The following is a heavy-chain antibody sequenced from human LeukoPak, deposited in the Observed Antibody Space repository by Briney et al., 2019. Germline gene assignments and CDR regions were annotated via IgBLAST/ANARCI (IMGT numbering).Heavy chain of an antibody. D-gene: IGHD2-15*01. CDR3: ARSYCSGGSCTSENYYYYMDV. V-gene: IGHV4-4*07. CDR1: GGSISSYY. Sequence: SETLSLTCTVSGGSISSYYWSWIRQPAGKGLEWIGRIYTSRSTNYNPSLKSRVTMSVDTSKNQFSLKLSSVTAADTAVYYCARSYCSGGSCTSENYYYYMDVWGKGTTVTVSS. CDR2: IYTSRST. J-gene: IGHJ6*03.